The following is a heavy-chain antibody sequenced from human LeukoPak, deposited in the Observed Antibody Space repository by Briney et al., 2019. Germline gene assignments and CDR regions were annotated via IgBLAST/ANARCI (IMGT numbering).Heavy chain of an antibody. CDR2: INPSGGST. CDR3: ARVSSGLDAFDI. CDR1: GYTFTSYY. V-gene: IGHV1-46*01. D-gene: IGHD6-19*01. Sequence: ASVKVSCKASGYTFTSYYMHWVRQAPGQGLEWMGIINPSGGSTSYAQKFQGRVTMTRDMSTSTVYMELSSLRSDDTAVYYCARVSSGLDAFDIWGQGTMVTVSS. J-gene: IGHJ3*02.